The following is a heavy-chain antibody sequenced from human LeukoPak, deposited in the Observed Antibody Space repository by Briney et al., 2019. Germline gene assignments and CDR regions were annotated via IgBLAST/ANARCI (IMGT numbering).Heavy chain of an antibody. Sequence: PGGSLRLSCAASGFTFSSYAMSWVRQAPGKGLEWVSAISGNGGSTYYADSVKGRFTISRDNSKNTLYLQMNSLRAEDTAVYYCAKDSSGWYEDYFDYWGQGTPSPSPQ. CDR3: AKDSSGWYEDYFDY. CDR1: GFTFSSYA. J-gene: IGHJ4*02. D-gene: IGHD6-19*01. CDR2: ISGNGGST. V-gene: IGHV3-23*01.